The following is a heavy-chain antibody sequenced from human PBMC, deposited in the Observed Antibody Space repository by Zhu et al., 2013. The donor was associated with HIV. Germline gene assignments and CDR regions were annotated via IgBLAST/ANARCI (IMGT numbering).Heavy chain of an antibody. Sequence: QVQLVQSGAEVKKPGSSVKVSCKASGGTFSSYAFSWVRQAPGQGLEWMGGIIPIFGPATYAQRFQGRVTITADKSTNTAYMELNSLRFEDTAVYYCAKLLGNYDSNEDQFDPSGPGNPGHRLL. CDR1: GGTFSSYA. CDR3: AKLLGNYDSNEDQFDP. J-gene: IGHJ5*02. V-gene: IGHV1-69*06. D-gene: IGHD3-22*01. CDR2: IIPIFGPA.